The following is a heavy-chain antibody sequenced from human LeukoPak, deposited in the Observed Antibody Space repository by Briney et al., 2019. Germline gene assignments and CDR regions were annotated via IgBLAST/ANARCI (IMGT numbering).Heavy chain of an antibody. V-gene: IGHV3-30-3*01. Sequence: GGSLRLSCAASGFTFSYYAMHWVRQAPGKGLEWGAVISHDGSSKYYADSVKGRFTISRDNTKNTLYLQMNSLRVEDTALYFCARDRAFLSPVAGTGFDSWGQGTLVTVSS. CDR3: ARDRAFLSPVAGTGFDS. D-gene: IGHD6-19*01. CDR2: ISHDGSSK. J-gene: IGHJ4*02. CDR1: GFTFSYYA.